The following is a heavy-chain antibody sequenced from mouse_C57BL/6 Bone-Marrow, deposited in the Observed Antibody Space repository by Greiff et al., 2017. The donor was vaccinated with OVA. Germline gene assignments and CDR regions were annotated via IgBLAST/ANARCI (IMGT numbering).Heavy chain of an antibody. CDR2: IYPGSGST. V-gene: IGHV1-55*01. CDR1: GYTFTSYW. J-gene: IGHJ4*01. D-gene: IGHD6-5*01. CDR3: ARGSINAVVAPSAMDY. Sequence: QVQLQQPGAELVKPGASVKMSCKASGYTFTSYWITWVKQRPGQGLEWIGDIYPGSGSTNYNEKFKSKATLTVDTSSSTAYMQLSSLTSEDSAVYYCARGSINAVVAPSAMDYWGHRTSVTVSS.